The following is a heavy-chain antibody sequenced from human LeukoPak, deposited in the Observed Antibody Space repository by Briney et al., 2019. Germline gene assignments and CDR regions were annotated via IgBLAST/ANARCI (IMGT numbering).Heavy chain of an antibody. V-gene: IGHV4-38-2*02. CDR2: IYNSANT. J-gene: IGHJ3*02. D-gene: IGHD5-12*01. CDR3: ARHSRSAYTGYENAFDI. Sequence: PSETLSLTCTVSGDSISSSYCWDWIRQPPGKGLEWIGNIYNSANTHYNPSLKTRITMSVDTSKNQFSLKLNSVTAADTGIYYCARHSRSAYTGYENAFDIWGQGTMVTVSS. CDR1: GDSISSSYC.